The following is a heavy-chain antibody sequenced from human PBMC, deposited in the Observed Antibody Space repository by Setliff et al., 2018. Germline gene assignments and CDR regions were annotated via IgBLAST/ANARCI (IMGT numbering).Heavy chain of an antibody. CDR2: IFPTNSKV. V-gene: IGHV5-51*01. J-gene: IGHJ4*02. D-gene: IGHD2-2*01. CDR3: ARRVVSTAMRYYFDY. Sequence: PGESLKISCQGSGYSFSTFSIGWVRQMPGRGLEWMGVIFPTNSKVTYSPSFQGQVTISADNSFSTAFLQWRSLKASDTAMYYCARRVVSTAMRYYFDYWGQGTPVTVSS. CDR1: GYSFSTFS.